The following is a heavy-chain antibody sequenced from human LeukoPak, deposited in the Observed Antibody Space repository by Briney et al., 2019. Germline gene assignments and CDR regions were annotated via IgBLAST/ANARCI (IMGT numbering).Heavy chain of an antibody. D-gene: IGHD4-23*01. CDR1: GYTFTSYY. Sequence: ASVKVSCKASGYTFTSYYMHWVRQAPGQGLEWMGIINPSGGSTSYAQKFQGRVTMTRDTSTSTVYMELSSLRSEDTAVYYCARGTIMTTVVPGEIDYWGQGTLVTVSS. CDR2: INPSGGST. J-gene: IGHJ4*02. CDR3: ARGTIMTTVVPGEIDY. V-gene: IGHV1-46*01.